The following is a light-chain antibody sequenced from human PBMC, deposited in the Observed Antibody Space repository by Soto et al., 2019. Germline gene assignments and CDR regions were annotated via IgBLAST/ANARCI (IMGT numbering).Light chain of an antibody. CDR3: QQYNSYSYT. Sequence: DIQMTQSPSTLSASVGDRVTITCRASQSISSWLAWYQQKPGKAPKLLIYKASSLESGVPSRFSGSGSGTEFTLTISSLQPDDFATYYCQQYNSYSYTFSQGTQL. J-gene: IGKJ2*01. V-gene: IGKV1-5*03. CDR2: KAS. CDR1: QSISSW.